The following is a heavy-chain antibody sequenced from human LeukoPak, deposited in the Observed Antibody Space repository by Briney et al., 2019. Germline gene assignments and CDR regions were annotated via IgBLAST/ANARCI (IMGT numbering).Heavy chain of an antibody. CDR3: ASKWYCGGDCYYQIDF. V-gene: IGHV4-30-2*01. J-gene: IGHJ4*02. Sequence: SETLSLTCTVSGGSISSGGYYWSWIRQPPGKGLEWIGYIYHSGSTYYNPSLKSRVTISVDRSKNQFFLKLSSVTAADTAVYYCASKWYCGGDCYYQIDFWGQGTLVTVSS. CDR1: GGSISSGGYY. CDR2: IYHSGST. D-gene: IGHD2-21*02.